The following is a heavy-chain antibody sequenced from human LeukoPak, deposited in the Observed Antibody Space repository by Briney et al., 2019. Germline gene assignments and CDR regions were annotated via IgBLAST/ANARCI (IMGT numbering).Heavy chain of an antibody. CDR2: FDPEDGET. CDR1: GYTLTELS. J-gene: IGHJ3*02. CDR3: ATEVIAARPGLDAFDI. V-gene: IGHV1-24*01. Sequence: ASVKVSCKVSGYTLTELSMHWVRQAPGKGLEWMGGFDPEDGETIYAQKSQGRVTMTEDTSTDTAYMELSSLRSEDTAVYYCATEVIAARPGLDAFDIWGQGTMVTVSS. D-gene: IGHD6-6*01.